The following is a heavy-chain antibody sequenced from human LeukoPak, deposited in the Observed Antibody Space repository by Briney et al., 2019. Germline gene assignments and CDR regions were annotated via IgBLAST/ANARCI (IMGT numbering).Heavy chain of an antibody. CDR1: GFTFSSYG. D-gene: IGHD3-10*01. V-gene: IGHV3-33*06. CDR2: IWYDGSNK. CDR3: AKDTVYYPNWFDP. Sequence: GRSLRLSCAASGFTFSSYGMHWVRQAPGKGLEWVAVIWYDGSNKYYADSVKGRFTISRDNSKNTLYLQMNSLRAEDTAVYYCAKDTVYYPNWFDPWGQGTLVTVSS. J-gene: IGHJ5*02.